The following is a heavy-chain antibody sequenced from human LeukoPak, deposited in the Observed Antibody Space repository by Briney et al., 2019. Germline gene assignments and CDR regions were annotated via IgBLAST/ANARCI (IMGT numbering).Heavy chain of an antibody. CDR3: ATRPHKHYYYGMDV. CDR2: IWYDGSNK. V-gene: IGHV3-33*01. J-gene: IGHJ6*02. D-gene: IGHD6-6*01. Sequence: GRSLRLSCAASGFTFSSYGMHWVRQAPGKGLEWVAVIWYDGSNKYYADSVKGRFTISRDNSKNTLYLQMNSLRSEDTAVYYCATRPHKHYYYGMDVWGQGTTVTVSS. CDR1: GFTFSSYG.